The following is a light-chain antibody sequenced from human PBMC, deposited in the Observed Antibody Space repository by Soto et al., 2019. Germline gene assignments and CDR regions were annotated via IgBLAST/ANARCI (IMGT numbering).Light chain of an antibody. V-gene: IGLV2-14*01. J-gene: IGLJ1*01. CDR1: SSDVGGYNY. CDR3: NSYRSTSTRYV. CDR2: DVS. Sequence: QSALTQPASVSGSPGQSITISCTGTSSDVGGYNYVSWYQQHPGKAPKLIIYDVSNRPSGVSNRFSGSKSGNTASLTISGLQAEDEADYYCNSYRSTSTRYVFGTGTKLTVL.